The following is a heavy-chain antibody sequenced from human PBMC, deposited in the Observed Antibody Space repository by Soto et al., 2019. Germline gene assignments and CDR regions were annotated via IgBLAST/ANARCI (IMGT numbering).Heavy chain of an antibody. Sequence: SGPTLVNPTQTLTLTFTFSGFSLITSGMCVSWIRQPPGKALEWLALIDWDDDKYYSTSLKTRLTISKDTSKNQVVLTMTNMDPVDTATYYCARSRIAAAGPYYYYGMDVWGQGTTVTVSS. CDR1: GFSLITSGMC. J-gene: IGHJ6*02. CDR3: ARSRIAAAGPYYYYGMDV. CDR2: IDWDDDK. V-gene: IGHV2-70*01. D-gene: IGHD6-13*01.